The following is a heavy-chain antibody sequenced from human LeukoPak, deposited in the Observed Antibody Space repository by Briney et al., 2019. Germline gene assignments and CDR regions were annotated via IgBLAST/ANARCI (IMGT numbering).Heavy chain of an antibody. V-gene: IGHV4-4*07. Sequence: SETLSLTCTVSGGSISSYYWSWIRQPAGKGLEWIGRIYTSGSTNYNPSLKSRVTMSVDTSKNHFSLLLSSVTSADTAVYYWARGQGGLGYDSSGYYSYYYYGMDVWGQGTTVTVSS. D-gene: IGHD3-22*01. CDR3: ARGQGGLGYDSSGYYSYYYYGMDV. J-gene: IGHJ6*02. CDR2: IYTSGST. CDR1: GGSISSYY.